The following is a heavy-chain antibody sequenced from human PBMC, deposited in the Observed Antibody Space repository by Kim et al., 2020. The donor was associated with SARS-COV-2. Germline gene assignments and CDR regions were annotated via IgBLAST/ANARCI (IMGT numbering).Heavy chain of an antibody. CDR2: IKQDGSEK. CDR1: GFTFSSNW. CDR3: ARGSLYGDYNY. Sequence: GGSLRLSCAASGFTFSSNWMSWVRQAPGKGLEWVANIKQDGSEKYYVDSVKGRFTISRDNAKNSLYLQLNSLRAEDTAVYYCARGSLYGDYNYWGQGTLVTVSS. J-gene: IGHJ4*02. D-gene: IGHD4-17*01. V-gene: IGHV3-7*01.